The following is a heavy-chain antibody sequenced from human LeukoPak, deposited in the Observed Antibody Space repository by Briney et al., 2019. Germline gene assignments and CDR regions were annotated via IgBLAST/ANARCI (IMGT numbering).Heavy chain of an antibody. J-gene: IGHJ6*04. CDR1: GFTFSSYG. CDR2: ISGSGGSI. D-gene: IGHD3-10*01. Sequence: GGSLRLSCAASGFTFSSYGMSWVRQAPGKGLEWVSAISGSGGSIYYADSVKGRFTISRDNAKNSLYLQMNSLRAEDTAVYYCATPKGGGGSGSYQLDVWGKGTTVTISS. V-gene: IGHV3-23*01. CDR3: ATPKGGGGSGSYQLDV.